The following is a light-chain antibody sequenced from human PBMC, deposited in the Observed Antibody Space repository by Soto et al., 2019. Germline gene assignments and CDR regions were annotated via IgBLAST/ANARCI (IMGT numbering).Light chain of an antibody. V-gene: IGLV2-14*01. Sequence: QSALTQPASVSGSPGQSITISCTGTSSDVGGYNYVSWYQQHPGKAPKLMIYDVSNRPSGVSNRFSGSKSGNTASLTISGLQAEEEADYSCGSYPGSPGVFGTGTKVTAL. CDR1: SSDVGGYNY. J-gene: IGLJ1*01. CDR3: GSYPGSPGV. CDR2: DVS.